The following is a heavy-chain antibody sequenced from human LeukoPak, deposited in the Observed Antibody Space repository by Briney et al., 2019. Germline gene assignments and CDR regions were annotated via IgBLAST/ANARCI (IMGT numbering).Heavy chain of an antibody. J-gene: IGHJ3*02. D-gene: IGHD6-19*01. CDR2: ISGSGGST. Sequence: PGGSLRLSCAASGFTFSSYAMGWVRQAPGKGLEWVSAISGSGGSTYYADSVKGRFTISRDNPKNTLYLQMNSLRAEDTAVYYCAKGLEQWLVPAAFDIWGQGTMVTVSS. CDR1: GFTFSSYA. CDR3: AKGLEQWLVPAAFDI. V-gene: IGHV3-23*01.